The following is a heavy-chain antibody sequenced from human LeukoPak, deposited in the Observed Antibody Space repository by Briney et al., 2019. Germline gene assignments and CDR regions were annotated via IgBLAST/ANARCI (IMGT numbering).Heavy chain of an antibody. J-gene: IGHJ4*02. CDR2: ISGSSGGT. V-gene: IGHV3-23*01. Sequence: GGSLRLSCAASGFTFSSYAMNWVRQAPGKGLEWVSAISGSSGGTYYADSVKGRFTISRDNAKNTLYLQMNSLRVEDTAVYYCARGIAADEEHYWGQGTLVTVFS. CDR1: GFTFSSYA. CDR3: ARGIAADEEHY. D-gene: IGHD6-13*01.